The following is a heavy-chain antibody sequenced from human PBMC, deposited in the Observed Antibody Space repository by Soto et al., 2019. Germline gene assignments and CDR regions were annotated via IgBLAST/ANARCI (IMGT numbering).Heavy chain of an antibody. V-gene: IGHV4-61*01. CDR3: GRVWPTGDFGIYGMGV. CDR1: GGSVTTGSYY. J-gene: IGHJ6*02. Sequence: QVQLQESGPGLVKPSETLSLICTVSGGSVTTGSYYWTWIRQSPGKGLEWIGHIYYNGSTDYNPSLKSRLPISAGTSKSQFSLGLTAETAAGTAVYYCGRVWPTGDFGIYGMGVWGQGTTVIVSS. D-gene: IGHD3-16*01. CDR2: IYYNGST.